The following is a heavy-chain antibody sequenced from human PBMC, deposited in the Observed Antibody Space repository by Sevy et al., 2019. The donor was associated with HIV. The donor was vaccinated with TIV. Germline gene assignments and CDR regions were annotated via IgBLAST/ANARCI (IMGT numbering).Heavy chain of an antibody. D-gene: IGHD3-22*01. CDR2: ISGRGGSGDKT. V-gene: IGHV3-23*01. Sequence: GGSLRLSCAASGFTFSSYAMNWDRQAPGKGLEWVSGISGRGGSGDKTNYADSVKGRFTISRDDSKNSLYLQLNSLRAEDTAIYYCARKYDSSGYFDYWGQGTLVTVSS. CDR3: ARKYDSSGYFDY. J-gene: IGHJ4*02. CDR1: GFTFSSYA.